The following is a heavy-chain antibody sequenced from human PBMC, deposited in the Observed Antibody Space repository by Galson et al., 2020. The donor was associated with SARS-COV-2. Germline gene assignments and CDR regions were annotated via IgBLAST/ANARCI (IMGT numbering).Heavy chain of an antibody. CDR3: ARVLGDGYNGYYYGMDV. CDR2: IWYDGSNK. Sequence: GGSLRLSCEPSGFVFSRYGMHWVRQAPGKGLEWVAVIWYDGSNKYYSDAVKDRFTISRDNSKNTLYLQMNSLRAEDTAVYYCARVLGDGYNGYYYGMDVWGPGTTVTVSS. J-gene: IGHJ6*02. V-gene: IGHV3-33*01. CDR1: GFVFSRYG. D-gene: IGHD5-18*01.